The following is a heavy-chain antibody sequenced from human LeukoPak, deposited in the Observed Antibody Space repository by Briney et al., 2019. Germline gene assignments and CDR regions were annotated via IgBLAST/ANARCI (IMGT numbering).Heavy chain of an antibody. V-gene: IGHV1-24*01. CDR1: GYTLTELS. CDR3: ATTAASHYDYVWGSYRYTQFDY. D-gene: IGHD3-16*02. Sequence: ASVKVSCKVSGYTLTELSMHWVRQAPGKGLEWMGGFDPEDGETIYAQKFQGRDTMTEDTSTDTAYMELSSLRSEDTAVYYCATTAASHYDYVWGSYRYTQFDYWGQGTLVTVSS. J-gene: IGHJ4*02. CDR2: FDPEDGET.